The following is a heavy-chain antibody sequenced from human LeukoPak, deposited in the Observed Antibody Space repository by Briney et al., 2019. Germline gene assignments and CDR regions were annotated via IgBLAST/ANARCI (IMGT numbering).Heavy chain of an antibody. Sequence: GGSLRLSCAASGFTFSSYGMHWVRQAPGKGLEWVAFIRYDGSNKYYADSVKGRFTISRDTSDNTIYLQMNSQRADDTAVYYCATSPRVTLYVMGDFAYWGQGTLVTVPS. V-gene: IGHV3-30*02. CDR3: ATSPRVTLYVMGDFAY. CDR1: GFTFSSYG. D-gene: IGHD3-16*01. J-gene: IGHJ4*02. CDR2: IRYDGSNK.